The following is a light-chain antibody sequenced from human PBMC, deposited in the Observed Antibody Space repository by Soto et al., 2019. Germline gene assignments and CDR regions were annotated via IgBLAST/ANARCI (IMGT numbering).Light chain of an antibody. CDR3: AAWDDSLNGCV. Sequence: QSVLTQPPAASGTPGQRVTISCSGSSSNIGTYSVSWYQHFPGTAPRLLIYSDNQRPSGVPDRFSASKSGASASLAISGLQSEDEADFYCAAWDDSLNGCVLGTGTKVTV. CDR1: SSNIGTYS. CDR2: SDN. J-gene: IGLJ1*01. V-gene: IGLV1-44*01.